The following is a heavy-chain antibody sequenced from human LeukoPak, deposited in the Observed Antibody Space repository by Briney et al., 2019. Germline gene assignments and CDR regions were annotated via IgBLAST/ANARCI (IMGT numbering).Heavy chain of an antibody. Sequence: PGGSLRLSCAASGFTFSSYAMSWVRQAPGKGLEWVSAISGSGGSTYYADSVKGRLTISRDNAKNTLYLQMNSLRVEDTALYFCATAGNYRFDYWGQGTLVTVSS. CDR3: ATAGNYRFDY. D-gene: IGHD1-7*01. J-gene: IGHJ4*02. CDR2: ISGSGGST. CDR1: GFTFSSYA. V-gene: IGHV3-23*01.